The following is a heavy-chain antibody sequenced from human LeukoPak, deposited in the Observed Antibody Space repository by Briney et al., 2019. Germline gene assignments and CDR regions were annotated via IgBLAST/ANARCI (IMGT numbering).Heavy chain of an antibody. CDR2: INHSGST. D-gene: IGHD3-22*01. CDR3: ARGGTYSSGYYGGLPPLAH. V-gene: IGHV4-34*01. Sequence: SETLSLTCAVYGGSFSGYYWSWIRQPPGKGLEWIGEINHSGSTNYNPSLKSRVTISVDTSKNQFSLKLSSVTAADTAVYYCARGGTYSSGYYGGLPPLAHWGQGTLVTVSS. J-gene: IGHJ5*02. CDR1: GGSFSGYY.